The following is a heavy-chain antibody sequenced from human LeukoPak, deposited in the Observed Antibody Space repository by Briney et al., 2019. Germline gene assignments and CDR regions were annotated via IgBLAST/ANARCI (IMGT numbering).Heavy chain of an antibody. CDR3: ARAGTVVSYFGY. CDR2: IYDSDST. D-gene: IGHD3-10*01. J-gene: IGHJ4*02. V-gene: IGHV4-59*01. CDR1: GGSISSYY. Sequence: SETLSLTCTVSGGSISSYYWSWIRQPAGKGLEWIGYIYDSDSTNYNPSLKSRVTISLDTSKNQLSLKLNSVSAADTAVYYCARAGTVVSYFGYWGQGTLVTVSS.